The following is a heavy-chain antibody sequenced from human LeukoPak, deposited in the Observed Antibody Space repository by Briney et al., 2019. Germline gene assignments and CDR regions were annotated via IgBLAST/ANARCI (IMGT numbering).Heavy chain of an antibody. V-gene: IGHV4-4*07. CDR3: AREARLASAAGLDV. CDR2: LYGSGSI. D-gene: IGHD5-12*01. Sequence: PSETLSLTCTASGGSISTYYWSWIRQPAGKGLEWIGRLYGSGSINYNPSLKSRLSLSGDTSKNQFSLKLSSVTAADTAVYYCAREARLASAAGLDVWGQGTMVTVSS. CDR1: GGSISTYY. J-gene: IGHJ6*02.